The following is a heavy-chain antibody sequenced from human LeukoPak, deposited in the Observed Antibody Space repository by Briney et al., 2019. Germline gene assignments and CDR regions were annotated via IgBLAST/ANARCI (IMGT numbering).Heavy chain of an antibody. V-gene: IGHV4-34*01. CDR2: INRSGST. D-gene: IGHD1-26*01. J-gene: IGHJ4*02. CDR3: ARGIVGPTYFDY. CDR1: SGSVSGYF. Sequence: PSETRSLTCVVYSGSVSGYFWSWIRQPPGKGMEWIGEINRSGSTNYNPSLKSRVTISVDTSKNQFSLKLSSVTAADTAVYYCARGIVGPTYFDYWGQGTLVTVSS.